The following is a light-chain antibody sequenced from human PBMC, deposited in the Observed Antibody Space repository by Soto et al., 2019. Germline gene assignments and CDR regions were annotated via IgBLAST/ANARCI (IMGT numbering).Light chain of an antibody. CDR1: SSDVGGYDY. CDR2: DVS. V-gene: IGLV2-11*01. CDR3: CSYAGSYTWV. Sequence: QSALTQPRSVSGSPGQSVTISCTGTSSDVGGYDYVSWYRQHPGKAPKLMIYDVSNRPSGVPDRFSGSKSGNTASLTISGLQTEDEADYYCCSYAGSYTWVFGGGTKVTVL. J-gene: IGLJ3*02.